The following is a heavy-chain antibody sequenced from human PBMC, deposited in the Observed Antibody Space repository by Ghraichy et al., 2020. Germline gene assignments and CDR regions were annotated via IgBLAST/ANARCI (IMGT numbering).Heavy chain of an antibody. J-gene: IGHJ6*02. Sequence: GGSLRLSCAASGFTFSTYDMHWVRQTTGKGLEWVSGIGTTGDTYYPASVKGRFAISRENAKNSLYLQINSLKAGDTAVYYCARASKRRTIGGVWHHYYAMDVWGRGTTVTVSS. CDR3: ARASKRRTIGGVWHHYYAMDV. CDR1: GFTFSTYD. CDR2: IGTTGDT. V-gene: IGHV3-13*04. D-gene: IGHD3-16*01.